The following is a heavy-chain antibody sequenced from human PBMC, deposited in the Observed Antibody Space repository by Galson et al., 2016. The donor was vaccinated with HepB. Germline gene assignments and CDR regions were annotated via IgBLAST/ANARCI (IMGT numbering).Heavy chain of an antibody. CDR3: ATTHITLRPGYNGMDV. J-gene: IGHJ6*02. Sequence: SETLSLTCTVSVGSVSSRSYYWGWIRQPPGKGLEWIASLYYNGRNYYNPSLKSRVSISGDMSKNQLSLRLSSVTAADTAVYYCATTHITLRPGYNGMDVWGQGTTVTVSS. D-gene: IGHD2-21*01. V-gene: IGHV4-39*07. CDR2: LYYNGRN. CDR1: VGSVSSRSYY.